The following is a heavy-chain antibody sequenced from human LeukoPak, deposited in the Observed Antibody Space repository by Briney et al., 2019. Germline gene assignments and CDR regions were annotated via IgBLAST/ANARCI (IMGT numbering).Heavy chain of an antibody. D-gene: IGHD5-12*01. V-gene: IGHV3-49*04. Sequence: GGSLRLSCAASGFTFSSYEMNWVRQAPGKGLEWVGFIRSKAYGGTTEYAASVKGRFTISRDDSKSIAYLQMNSLKTEDTAVYYCTRTQWLRPNDYWGQGTLVTVSS. CDR3: TRTQWLRPNDY. CDR2: IRSKAYGGTT. J-gene: IGHJ4*02. CDR1: GFTFSSYE.